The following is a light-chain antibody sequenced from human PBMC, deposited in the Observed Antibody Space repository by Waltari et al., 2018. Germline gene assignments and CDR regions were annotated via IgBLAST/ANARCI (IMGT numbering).Light chain of an antibody. V-gene: IGKV3-15*01. CDR3: QQSYSTPFT. CDR1: QSVSTT. Sequence: EIVMTQSPATLSVSPGEGATLSCRASQSVSTTLAWYQHKRGQAPRLLIYGASTRATGIPARFSGSGSGTEFTLTISSLQPEDFATYYCQQSYSTPFTFGPGTKVDIK. J-gene: IGKJ3*01. CDR2: GAS.